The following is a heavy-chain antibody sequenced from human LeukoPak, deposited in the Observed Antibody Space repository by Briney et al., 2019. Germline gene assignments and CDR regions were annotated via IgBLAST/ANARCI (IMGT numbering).Heavy chain of an antibody. CDR3: ARKLSGYAPFDC. D-gene: IGHD5-12*01. CDR1: GFTFTNYP. V-gene: IGHV3-23*01. CDR2: ISGSGGST. J-gene: IGHJ4*02. Sequence: GGSLRLSCAASGFTFTNYPMIWVRQAPGRGLTWVSGISGSGGSTYYADSVKGRFTISRDDPRSTLYLQMSSLRAEDTAVYYCARKLSGYAPFDCWGQGTLVTVSS.